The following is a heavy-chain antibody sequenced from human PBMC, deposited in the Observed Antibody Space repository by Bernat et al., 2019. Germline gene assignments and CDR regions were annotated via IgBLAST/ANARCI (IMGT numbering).Heavy chain of an antibody. D-gene: IGHD2-15*01. Sequence: EVQLVESGGGLVQPGGSLRLSCAASGFTFSSYWMHWVRQAPGKGLVWVSRINSDGSNTKYADSVKGRFTFSRDNAKNTLYLQMNSLRAEDTAVYYCARSYCSGNRCPNGFDPWGQGTLVTVSS. V-gene: IGHV3-74*03. J-gene: IGHJ5*02. CDR3: ARSYCSGNRCPNGFDP. CDR2: INSDGSNT. CDR1: GFTFSSYW.